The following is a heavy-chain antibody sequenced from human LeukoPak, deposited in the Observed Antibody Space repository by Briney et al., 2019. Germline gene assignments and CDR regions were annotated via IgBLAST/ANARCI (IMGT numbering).Heavy chain of an antibody. V-gene: IGHV3-53*01. D-gene: IGHD3-10*01. CDR1: GFSVSLNY. J-gene: IGHJ2*01. CDR3: ARVGDHFHWYLDL. CDR2: LYSGSDT. Sequence: GGSLTLSCAASGFSVSLNYMNWVRQAPGKGLEWVSILYSGSDTYYADSVKGRFTISRDNSKNMLFLRMNNLRADDTAVYYCARVGDHFHWYLDLWGRGTLVTVSS.